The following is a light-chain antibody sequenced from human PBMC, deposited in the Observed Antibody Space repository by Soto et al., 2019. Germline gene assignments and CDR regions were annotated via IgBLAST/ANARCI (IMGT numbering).Light chain of an antibody. V-gene: IGKV1-39*01. CDR2: AAS. CDR3: QQSYASPFT. J-gene: IGKJ4*01. Sequence: DIQMTQSPSSLSASVGDRVTITCRASQSINNHLNWYQQKQGKAPKLLIYAASDLQSGVPSRFSGSGSGTDFALTISSLQPEDFATYHCQQSYASPFTFGGGTKVEIK. CDR1: QSINNH.